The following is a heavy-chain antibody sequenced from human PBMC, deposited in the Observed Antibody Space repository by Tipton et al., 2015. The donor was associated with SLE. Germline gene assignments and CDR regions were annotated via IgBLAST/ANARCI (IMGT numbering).Heavy chain of an antibody. CDR1: GFTFSTYA. CDR2: ISYDGSNK. D-gene: IGHD2/OR15-2a*01. J-gene: IGHJ4*02. Sequence: SLRLSCAASGFTFSTYAMHWVRQAPGKGLEWVAVISYDGSNKYYADSVKGRFTISRDNSKNTLYLQMNSLRAEDTAVYYCARQYLPASGPSFDSWGQGTLVTVSS. CDR3: ARQYLPASGPSFDS. V-gene: IGHV3-30*04.